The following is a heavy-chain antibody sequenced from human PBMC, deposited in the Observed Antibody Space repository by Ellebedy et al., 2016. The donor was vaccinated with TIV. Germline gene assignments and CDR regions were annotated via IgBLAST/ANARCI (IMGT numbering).Heavy chain of an antibody. CDR2: IYPGDSDT. D-gene: IGHD2-2*01. J-gene: IGHJ5*02. V-gene: IGHV5-51*01. Sequence: GESLKISXKGSGYSFTSYWIGWVRQMPGKGLEWMGIIYPGDSDTRYSPSFQGQVTISADKSISTAYLQWSSLKASDTAMYYCARLVVVPAKGGRFDPWGQGTLVTVSS. CDR3: ARLVVVPAKGGRFDP. CDR1: GYSFTSYW.